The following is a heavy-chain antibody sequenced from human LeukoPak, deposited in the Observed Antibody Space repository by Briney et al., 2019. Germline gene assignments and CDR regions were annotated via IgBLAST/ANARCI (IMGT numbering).Heavy chain of an antibody. CDR1: GYTFTSNY. D-gene: IGHD3-16*01. CDR2: TIANLGTP. V-gene: IGHV1-69*13. CDR3: ARLVNWGPLGDY. J-gene: IGHJ4*02. Sequence: SVKVSCKASGYTFTSNYIHWVRQAPGQGLEWMGGTIANLGTPNYAQKFQGRVTVTADESTSTGYLELDSLRSDDTAVYYCARLVNWGPLGDYWGQGTLVTVSS.